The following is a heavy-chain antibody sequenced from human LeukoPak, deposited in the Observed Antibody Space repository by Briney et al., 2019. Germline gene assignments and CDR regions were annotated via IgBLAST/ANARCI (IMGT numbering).Heavy chain of an antibody. Sequence: ASVKVSCKASGGTFSSYAISWVRQAPGQGLEWMGGIIPIFGTANYAQKFQGRVTITTDESTSTAYMELSSLRSEDTAVYYCAVHSTGTNDYHYYYMDVWGKGTTVTVSS. CDR1: GGTFSSYA. CDR3: AVHSTGTNDYHYYYMDV. V-gene: IGHV1-69*05. J-gene: IGHJ6*03. D-gene: IGHD1-7*01. CDR2: IIPIFGTA.